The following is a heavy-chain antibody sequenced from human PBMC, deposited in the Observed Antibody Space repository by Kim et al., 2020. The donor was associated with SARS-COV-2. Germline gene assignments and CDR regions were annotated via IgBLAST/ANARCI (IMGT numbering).Heavy chain of an antibody. CDR3: VRDSGSYSLDY. CDR1: GFTFSTYW. D-gene: IGHD1-26*01. V-gene: IGHV3-74*01. CDR2: INPSGGGT. Sequence: GGSLRLSCAASGFTFSTYWMHWVRQAPGKGLVCVSRINPSGGGTGYADSVKGRFTISRDNAKNTLYLQMNRLRAEDTAVYYCVRDSGSYSLDYWGQGTLVTVPS. J-gene: IGHJ4*02.